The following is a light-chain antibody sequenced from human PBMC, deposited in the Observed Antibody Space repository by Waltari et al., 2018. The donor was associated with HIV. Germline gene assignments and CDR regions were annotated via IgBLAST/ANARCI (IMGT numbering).Light chain of an antibody. CDR2: DTT. CDR1: TGAVTSIHY. CDR3: LLFVGGTRI. J-gene: IGLJ2*01. Sequence: QAAVTQEPSLTVSPGGTIILTCGSTTGAVTSIHYAYWFQQKPGQAPTTLIYDTTKRHSWTPARFSGFLVGDKAVVTLSGALSEDEAVYYCLLFVGGTRIFGGGTMVTVL. V-gene: IGLV7-46*01.